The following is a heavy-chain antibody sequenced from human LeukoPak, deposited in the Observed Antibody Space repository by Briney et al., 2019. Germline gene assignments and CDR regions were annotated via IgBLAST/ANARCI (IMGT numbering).Heavy chain of an antibody. CDR2: IYTSGST. Sequence: SQTLSLTCTVSGGSISSGSYYWSWIRQPAGKGLEWIGRIYTSGSTNYNPSLKSRVTISVDTSKNQFSLKLSSVTAAVTAVYYCARGGLAPSGYDLDYWGQGTLVTVSS. D-gene: IGHD5-12*01. CDR1: GGSISSGSYY. CDR3: ARGGLAPSGYDLDY. V-gene: IGHV4-61*02. J-gene: IGHJ4*02.